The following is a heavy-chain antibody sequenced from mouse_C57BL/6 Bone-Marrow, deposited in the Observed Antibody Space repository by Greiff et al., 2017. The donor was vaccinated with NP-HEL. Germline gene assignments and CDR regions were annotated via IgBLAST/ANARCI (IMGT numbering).Heavy chain of an antibody. CDR3: STNVPFDL. J-gene: IGHJ1*03. CDR1: GFNIKDYY. Sequence: VQLQQSGAELVRPGASVKLSCTASGFNIKDYYMHWVKQRPEQGLEWIGRIDPEDGDTEYAPKFQGKATMTADKSSNTAYLQLSSLTSAVPSFYYCSTNVPFDLCGTGTTVTVSS. V-gene: IGHV14-1*01. D-gene: IGHD5-1*01. CDR2: IDPEDGDT.